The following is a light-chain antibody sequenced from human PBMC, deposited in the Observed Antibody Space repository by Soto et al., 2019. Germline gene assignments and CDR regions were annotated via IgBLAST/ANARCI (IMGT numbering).Light chain of an antibody. J-gene: IGLJ3*02. V-gene: IGLV7-46*01. CDR2: DTS. CDR1: TGAVTSGHF. Sequence: QAVVTQEPSLTVSPGGTVTLTCGYSTGAVTSGHFPYWFQQKPGQAPRTRIYDTSNKHSWTPARFSGSLLGGKAALTLSGAQPEEEADYYCLLFYGDVRGVFGGGTKLTVL. CDR3: LLFYGDVRGV.